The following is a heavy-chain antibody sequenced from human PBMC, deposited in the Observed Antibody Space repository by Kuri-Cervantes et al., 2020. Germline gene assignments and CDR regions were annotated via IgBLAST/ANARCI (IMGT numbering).Heavy chain of an antibody. CDR1: GFTFSSYA. V-gene: IGHV3-30-3*01. D-gene: IGHD3-22*01. J-gene: IGHJ4*02. Sequence: GGSLRLSCAASGFTFSSYAMHWVRQAPGKGLEWVAVISYDGSNKYYADSVKGRFTISRDNSKNTLYLQMNSLRAEDTVVYYCARSSYDSSGYYYLGLDYWGQGALVTVSS. CDR2: ISYDGSNK. CDR3: ARSSYDSSGYYYLGLDY.